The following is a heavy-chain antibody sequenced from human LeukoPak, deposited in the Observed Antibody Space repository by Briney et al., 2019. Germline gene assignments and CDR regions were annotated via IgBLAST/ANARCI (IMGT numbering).Heavy chain of an antibody. D-gene: IGHD3-10*01. CDR1: NASISSNTYY. CDR3: ARHSYRRYYYGSGSYYNLCYFDY. V-gene: IGHV4-39*01. J-gene: IGHJ4*02. Sequence: SETLSLTCTVSNASISSNTYYRAWIRQPPGKGLEYIGSINYRGSTNYNPSLKSRVTISVDTSKNQFSLKLSSVTAADTAVYYCARHSYRRYYYGSGSYYNLCYFDYWGQGTLVTVSS. CDR2: INYRGST.